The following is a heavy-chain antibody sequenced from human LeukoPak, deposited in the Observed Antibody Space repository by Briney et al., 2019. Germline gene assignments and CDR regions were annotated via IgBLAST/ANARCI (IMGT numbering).Heavy chain of an antibody. D-gene: IGHD6-13*01. J-gene: IGHJ4*02. V-gene: IGHV3-21*04. Sequence: PGGSLRLSCAASGFTFSSYSMNWVRQAPGKGLEWVSSISSSSSYIYYADSVKGRFTISRDNAKNSLYLQMSSLRAEDTAVYYCAQQRTLWQQLLDYWGQGTLVTVSS. CDR2: ISSSSSYI. CDR1: GFTFSSYS. CDR3: AQQRTLWQQLLDY.